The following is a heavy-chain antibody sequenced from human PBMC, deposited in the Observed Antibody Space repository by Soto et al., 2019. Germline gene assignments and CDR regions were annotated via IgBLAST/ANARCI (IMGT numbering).Heavy chain of an antibody. Sequence: QVQLQESGPGLVKPSETLSLTCTVSGGSVSSGSYYWSWIRQPPGKGLEWIGYIYYSGSTNYNPSLKSRVTISVDTSKNQFSLKLGSVTAADTAVYYCARGGSGTIFGVVIPYWGQGTLVTVSS. D-gene: IGHD3-3*01. CDR1: GGSVSSGSYY. CDR2: IYYSGST. V-gene: IGHV4-61*01. J-gene: IGHJ4*02. CDR3: ARGGSGTIFGVVIPY.